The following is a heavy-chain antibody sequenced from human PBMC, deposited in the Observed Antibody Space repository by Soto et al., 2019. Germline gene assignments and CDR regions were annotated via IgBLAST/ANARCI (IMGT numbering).Heavy chain of an antibody. V-gene: IGHV1-69*01. CDR3: VRAIYGDSSIDYYYYYGMDV. J-gene: IGHJ6*02. Sequence: QVQLVQSGAEVKKPGSSVKVSCKASGGTFSSYAISWVRQAPGQGLEWMGGIIPIFGTANYAQKFQGRVTITADEATSTAYMELSSLRSEDTAVYYCVRAIYGDSSIDYYYYYGMDVWGQGTTVTVSS. CDR1: GGTFSSYA. CDR2: IIPIFGTA. D-gene: IGHD4-17*01.